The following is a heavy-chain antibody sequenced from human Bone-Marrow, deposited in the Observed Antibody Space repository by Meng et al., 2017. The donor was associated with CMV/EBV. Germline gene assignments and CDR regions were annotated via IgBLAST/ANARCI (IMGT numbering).Heavy chain of an antibody. J-gene: IGHJ3*02. CDR1: GFTFSSYS. Sequence: GESLKISCAASGFTFSSYSMSWVRQAPGKGLEWVGRIKSKTDGGTTDYAAPVKGRFTISRDDSKNTLYLQMNSLKTEDTAVYYCTSDLSIYNWIYRHAFVIWG. CDR3: TSDLSIYNWIYRHAFVI. D-gene: IGHD1-7*01. CDR2: IKSKTDGGTT. V-gene: IGHV3-15*01.